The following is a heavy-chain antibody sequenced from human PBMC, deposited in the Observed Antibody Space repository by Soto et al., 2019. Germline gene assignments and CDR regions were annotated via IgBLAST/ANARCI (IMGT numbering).Heavy chain of an antibody. CDR3: GRGRSGQIVVFY. J-gene: IGHJ4*02. D-gene: IGHD1-26*01. Sequence: ASVKVFCKASGYTFTGHYIHWVRQAPEQGPEWMGEIGPESGATRYAEKFQGRVTTTLDTSITTVYMELKNLSPDDTAVYYCGRGRSGQIVVFYWGQGTPVTVSS. V-gene: IGHV1-2*02. CDR2: IGPESGAT. CDR1: GYTFTGHY.